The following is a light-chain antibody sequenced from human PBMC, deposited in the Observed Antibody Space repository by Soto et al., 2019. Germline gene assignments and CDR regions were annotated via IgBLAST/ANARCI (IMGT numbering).Light chain of an antibody. CDR3: NSYTTSSTLV. CDR1: RGDVGAYNL. CDR2: AVT. V-gene: IGLV2-14*02. J-gene: IGLJ1*01. Sequence: QSALTQPASVSGSPGQSITISCTVTRGDVGAYNLVSWYQQHPGKAPELMIYAVTNRPSGISNRFSGSKSGNTASLTISGVQAEDEADYYCNSYTTSSTLVFGTGTKVTVL.